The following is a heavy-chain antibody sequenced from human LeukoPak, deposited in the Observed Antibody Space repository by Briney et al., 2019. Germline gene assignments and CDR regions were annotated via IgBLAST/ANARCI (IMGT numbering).Heavy chain of an antibody. D-gene: IGHD2-2*01. CDR3: ARLGYCSSTSCYSIGAFDI. CDR1: GYSISSGYY. V-gene: IGHV4-38-2*01. Sequence: SETLSLTCAVSGYSISSGYYWGWIRPPPGKGLEWIGTIYHSGSTYYNPSLKSRVTISVDTSKNQFALKLSSVPAADTAVYYCARLGYCSSTSCYSIGAFDIWGQGTMVTVSS. J-gene: IGHJ3*02. CDR2: IYHSGST.